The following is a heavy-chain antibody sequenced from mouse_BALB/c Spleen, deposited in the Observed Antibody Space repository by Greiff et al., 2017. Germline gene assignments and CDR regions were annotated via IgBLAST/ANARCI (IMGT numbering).Heavy chain of an antibody. CDR3: ASYYGYGDAMDY. V-gene: IGHV14-3*02. CDR2: IDPANGNT. J-gene: IGHJ4*01. Sequence: VQLQQSGAELVKPGASVTLSCTASGFNIKDTYMHWVKQRPEQGLEWIGRIDPANGNTKYDPKFQGKATRTADTSSNTAYLQLSSLTSEDTAVYYCASYYGYGDAMDYWGQGTSVTVSS. D-gene: IGHD1-2*01. CDR1: GFNIKDTY.